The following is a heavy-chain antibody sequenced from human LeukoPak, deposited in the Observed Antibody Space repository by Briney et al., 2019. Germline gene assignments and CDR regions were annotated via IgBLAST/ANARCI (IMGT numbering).Heavy chain of an antibody. D-gene: IGHD6-6*01. CDR2: INHSGST. Sequence: PSETLSLTCAVSGGSISSGGYYWSWIRQPPGKGLEWIGEINHSGSTNYNPSLKSRVTISVDTSKNQFSLKLSSVTAADTAVYYCASEDSSSSMRNYYGMDVWGQGTTVTVSS. V-gene: IGHV4-34*01. CDR1: GGSISSGGYY. J-gene: IGHJ6*02. CDR3: ASEDSSSSMRNYYGMDV.